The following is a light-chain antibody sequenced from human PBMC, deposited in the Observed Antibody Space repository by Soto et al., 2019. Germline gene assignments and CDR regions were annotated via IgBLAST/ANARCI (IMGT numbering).Light chain of an antibody. V-gene: IGKV3-20*01. CDR3: QHYGDSPPYT. Sequence: EIVLTQSPGTLSLSPGQRATLSCRASQTLRGNFLAWYQQKHGQAPSLLIYAASSRAAGIPDKFSGSGSGTDVTLTSSRLEPEDFAVYYCQHYGDSPPYTFGQGTKLEIK. CDR2: AAS. J-gene: IGKJ2*01. CDR1: QTLRGNF.